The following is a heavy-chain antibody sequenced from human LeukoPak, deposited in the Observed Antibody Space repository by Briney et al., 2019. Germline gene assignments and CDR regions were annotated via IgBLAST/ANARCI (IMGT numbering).Heavy chain of an antibody. CDR2: IIPILGIA. J-gene: IGHJ3*02. CDR3: ARDIGVGDAFDI. D-gene: IGHD2-15*01. CDR1: GGTFSSYA. Sequence: GASVKVSCKASGGTFSSYAISWVRQAPGQGLEWMGRIIPILGIANYAQKFQGRVTITAGKSTSTAYMELSSLRSEDTAVYYCARDIGVGDAFDIWGQGTMVTVSS. V-gene: IGHV1-69*04.